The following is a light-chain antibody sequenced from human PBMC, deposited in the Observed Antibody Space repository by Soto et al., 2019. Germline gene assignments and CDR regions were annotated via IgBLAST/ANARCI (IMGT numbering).Light chain of an antibody. J-gene: IGKJ1*01. CDR2: DVS. V-gene: IGKV1-5*01. Sequence: GDRVTITCRASQSISNWLAWYQQKPGKAPKLLIYDVSALKRGVPPRFSGSGSGTEFTLTISSLQPDDFATYYCQQYDSFSVTFGQGTKVDIK. CDR1: QSISNW. CDR3: QQYDSFSVT.